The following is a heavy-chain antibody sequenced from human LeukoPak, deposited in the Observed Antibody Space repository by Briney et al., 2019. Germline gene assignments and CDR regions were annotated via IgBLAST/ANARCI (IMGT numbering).Heavy chain of an antibody. V-gene: IGHV1-18*01. CDR3: ARDSMVVVTIHDAFEI. CDR1: GYTFTSYA. J-gene: IGHJ3*02. CDR2: ISAHNGKT. Sequence: WASVKVSCKASGYTFTSYAIQWVRQAPGQGLEWLGWISAHNGKTDFSPRFHGRLILTTDTSTSTSYMELSSLRPDDTAVYFCARDSMVVVTIHDAFEIWGQGTRVAVSS. D-gene: IGHD3-22*01.